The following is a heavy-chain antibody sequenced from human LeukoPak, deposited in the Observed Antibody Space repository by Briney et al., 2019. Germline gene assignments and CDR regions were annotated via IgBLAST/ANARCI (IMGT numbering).Heavy chain of an antibody. CDR3: ARGRPSLVRGVIITGFDY. V-gene: IGHV4-34*01. J-gene: IGHJ4*02. Sequence: KTSETLSLTCAVYGGSFSGYYWSWLRQPPGKGLEWIGEINHSGSTNYDPSLKSRVTISVDTSKNQFSLKLSSVTAADTAVYYCARGRPSLVRGVIITGFDYWGQGTLVTVSS. CDR2: INHSGST. D-gene: IGHD3-10*01. CDR1: GGSFSGYY.